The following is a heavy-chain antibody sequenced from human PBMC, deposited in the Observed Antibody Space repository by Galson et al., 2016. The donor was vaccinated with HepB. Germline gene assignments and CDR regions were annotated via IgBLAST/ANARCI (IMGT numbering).Heavy chain of an antibody. D-gene: IGHD6-25*01. CDR2: IWYDGSNK. V-gene: IGHV3-33*01. Sequence: LRLSCAASEFTFSSYGMHWVRQAPGKGLEWVAVIWYDGSNKYYADSVKGRFAISRDNSKNTLYLQMNSLRAEDTAVYYCARNLRPPGYYGMDVWGQGTTVTVSS. J-gene: IGHJ6*02. CDR1: EFTFSSYG. CDR3: ARNLRPPGYYGMDV.